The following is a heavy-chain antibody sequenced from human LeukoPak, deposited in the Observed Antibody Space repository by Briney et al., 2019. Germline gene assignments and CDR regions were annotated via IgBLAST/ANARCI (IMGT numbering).Heavy chain of an antibody. CDR2: IIPIFGTA. CDR3: ERTVGVVAQTGGAFDI. CDR1: GGTFSSYA. V-gene: IGHV1-69*05. Sequence: SVKVSCKASGGTFSSYAISWVRQAPGQGLEWMGRIIPIFGTANYAQKFQGRVTITTDESTSTAYMELSSLRSEDTAVYYCERTVGVVAQTGGAFDIWGQGTMVTVSS. J-gene: IGHJ3*02. D-gene: IGHD3-22*01.